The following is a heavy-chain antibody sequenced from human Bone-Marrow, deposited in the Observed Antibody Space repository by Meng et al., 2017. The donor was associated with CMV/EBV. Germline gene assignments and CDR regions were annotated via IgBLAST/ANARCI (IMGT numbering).Heavy chain of an antibody. V-gene: IGHV3-7*01. D-gene: IGHD5-18*01. CDR3: ASGYSYGDYFDY. Sequence: GESLKISCEVSGFTLTDYWMDWVRQAPGKGLEWVANMNPHGSERNYVDSVKGRFTISRDNAKNSLYLQMNSLRAEDTAVYYCASGYSYGDYFDYWGQGTLVTVSS. CDR2: MNPHGSER. J-gene: IGHJ4*02. CDR1: GFTLTDYW.